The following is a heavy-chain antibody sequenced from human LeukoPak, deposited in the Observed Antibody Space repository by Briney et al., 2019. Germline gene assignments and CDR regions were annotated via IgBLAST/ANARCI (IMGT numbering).Heavy chain of an antibody. J-gene: IGHJ4*02. CDR1: GYTFTGYG. Sequence: GASVKVSCKASGYTFTGYGISWVRQAPGQGLEWMGWISAYNGNTNYAQKLQGRVTMTTDTSTSTAYMELRSLRSDDTAVYYCARDEYDYVWGSYRLIDYWGQGTLVTVSS. CDR2: ISAYNGNT. V-gene: IGHV1-18*01. CDR3: ARDEYDYVWGSYRLIDY. D-gene: IGHD3-16*02.